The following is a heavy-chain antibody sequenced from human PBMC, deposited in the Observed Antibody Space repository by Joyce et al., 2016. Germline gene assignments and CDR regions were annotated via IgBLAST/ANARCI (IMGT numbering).Heavy chain of an antibody. J-gene: IGHJ3*02. V-gene: IGHV4-4*07. CDR2: MATSGST. CDR3: ARDPPTYYYGSGSYRGPFDI. D-gene: IGHD3-10*01. Sequence: QVQLQESGPGLVKPSETLSLTCTVSGDSISSYYWSWIRQPAGKGLEWIGRMATSGSTIYSPSLKSRVTISADTSKNQFSLNLNSVTAAETAVYYCARDPPTYYYGSGSYRGPFDIWGQGTMVTVSS. CDR1: GDSISSYY.